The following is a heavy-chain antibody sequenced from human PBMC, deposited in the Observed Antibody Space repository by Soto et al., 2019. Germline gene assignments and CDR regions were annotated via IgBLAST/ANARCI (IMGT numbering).Heavy chain of an antibody. CDR3: ARPYGGKIGDAPDL. Sequence: GWSLRLSCVASVFTFSSYAMSWFRQVPGKGLEWVSTISDAAGSAYYVDSVKGRFTISRDNSKKTLYLQMNSLRAEDSAVYYCARPYGGKIGDAPDLWGPGTMVTVSS. J-gene: IGHJ3*01. D-gene: IGHD4-17*01. CDR1: VFTFSSYA. V-gene: IGHV3-23*01. CDR2: ISDAAGSA.